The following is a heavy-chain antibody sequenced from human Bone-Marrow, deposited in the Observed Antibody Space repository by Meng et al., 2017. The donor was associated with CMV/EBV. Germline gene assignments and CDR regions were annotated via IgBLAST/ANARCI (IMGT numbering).Heavy chain of an antibody. CDR1: GFSFSNYG. CDR2: ISSSSSTI. D-gene: IGHD4-11*01. Sequence: GESLKISCAASGFSFSNYGMHWVRQAPGKGLEWVSYISSSSSTIYYADSVKGRFTISRDNAKNSLYLQMNSLRAEDTAVYYCARDLRRGYSNYYYYYGMDVWGQGTTATVSS. CDR3: ARDLRRGYSNYYYYYGMDV. J-gene: IGHJ6*02. V-gene: IGHV3-48*04.